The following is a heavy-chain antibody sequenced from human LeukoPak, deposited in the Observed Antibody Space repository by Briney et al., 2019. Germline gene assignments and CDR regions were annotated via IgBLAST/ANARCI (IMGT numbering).Heavy chain of an antibody. CDR3: ARGGPYSSGWSVYYYYGMDV. J-gene: IGHJ6*04. D-gene: IGHD6-19*01. CDR2: INHSGST. V-gene: IGHV4-34*01. Sequence: SETLSLTCAVYGGSFSGYYWSWIRQPPGKGLEWIGEINHSGSTNYNPSLKSRVTISVDTSKNQFSLKLSSVTAADTAVYYCARGGPYSSGWSVYYYYGMDVWSKGTTVTVSS. CDR1: GGSFSGYY.